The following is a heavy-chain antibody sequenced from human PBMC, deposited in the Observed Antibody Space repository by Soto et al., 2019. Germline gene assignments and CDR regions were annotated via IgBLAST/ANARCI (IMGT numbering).Heavy chain of an antibody. Sequence: EVQLVESGGGLVQPGGSLRLSCAASGFTFSSYAMHWGRQAPGKGLEYVSAITSNGGNTDYASSVKGRFTISRDNSKNTLYLQMGRLRAEDMDVYYCASRIPFGYGMEGWGQGTTVTVSS. CDR2: ITSNGGNT. D-gene: IGHD2-21*01. V-gene: IGHV3-64*01. CDR3: ASRIPFGYGMEG. J-gene: IGHJ6*02. CDR1: GFTFSSYA.